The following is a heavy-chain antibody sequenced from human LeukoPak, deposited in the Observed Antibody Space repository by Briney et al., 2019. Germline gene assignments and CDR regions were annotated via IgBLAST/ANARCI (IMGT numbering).Heavy chain of an antibody. V-gene: IGHV4-59*01. CDR1: GGSNSSYY. CDR2: IYYSGST. D-gene: IGHD6-13*01. J-gene: IGHJ4*02. Sequence: SETLSLTCTVSGGSNSSYYWSWIRQPPGKGLEWIGYIYYSGSTNYNPSLKSRVTISVDTSKNQFSLKLSSVTAADTAVYYCARGARIAATNFDYWGQGTLVTVSS. CDR3: ARGARIAATNFDY.